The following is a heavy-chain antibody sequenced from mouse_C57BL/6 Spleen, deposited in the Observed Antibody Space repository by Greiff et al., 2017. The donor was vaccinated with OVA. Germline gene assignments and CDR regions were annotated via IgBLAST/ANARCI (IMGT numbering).Heavy chain of an antibody. D-gene: IGHD1-1*01. Sequence: VQLKQSGPELVKPGASVKISCKASGYSFTGYYMNWVKQSPEKSLEWIGEINPSTGGTTYNQKFKAKATLTVDKSSSTAYMQLKSLTSEDSAVYYCARSGYYGSGFDYWGQGTTLTVSS. CDR2: INPSTGGT. CDR1: GYSFTGYY. J-gene: IGHJ2*01. V-gene: IGHV1-42*01. CDR3: ARSGYYGSGFDY.